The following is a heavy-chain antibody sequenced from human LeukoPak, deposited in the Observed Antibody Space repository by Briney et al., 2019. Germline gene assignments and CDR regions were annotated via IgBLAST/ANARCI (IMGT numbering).Heavy chain of an antibody. D-gene: IGHD2-2*01. CDR1: GFTFSNYW. Sequence: QPGGSLRLSCAGSGFTFSNYWMHWVRQAPGKGRVWVSRIYSDGNTTNYADSVKGRFTISRDNAKNTLYLQMNSLRAEDTAVYYSARDQGSTSRGIDYWGQGTLVTVSS. CDR3: ARDQGSTSRGIDY. J-gene: IGHJ4*02. V-gene: IGHV3-74*01. CDR2: IYSDGNTT.